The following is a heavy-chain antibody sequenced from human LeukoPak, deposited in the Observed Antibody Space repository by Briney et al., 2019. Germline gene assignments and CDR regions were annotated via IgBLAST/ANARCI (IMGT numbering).Heavy chain of an antibody. CDR1: GYIFTSYN. CDR2: INPSGGST. V-gene: IGHV1-46*01. J-gene: IGHJ4*02. Sequence: ASVKVSCKASGYIFTSYNMYWVRQAPGQGLEWMGIINPSGGSTSYAQKFQGRVTMTRDMSTSTVYMELSSLRSEDTAVYYCARGFFTAPFDYWGQGTLVTVSS. D-gene: IGHD3-3*01. CDR3: ARGFFTAPFDY.